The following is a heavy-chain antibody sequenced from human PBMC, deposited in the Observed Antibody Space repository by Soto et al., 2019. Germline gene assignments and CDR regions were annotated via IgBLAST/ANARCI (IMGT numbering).Heavy chain of an antibody. CDR1: GFTFSNAW. Sequence: GGSLRLSCAASGFTFSNAWMSWVRQAPGKGLEWVGRIKSKTDGGTTDYAAPVKGRFTISRDDSKNTLYLQMNSLKTEDTAVYYCTTVPGGYCSSTSCLDYYYYGMDVWGQGTTVTVS. CDR3: TTVPGGYCSSTSCLDYYYYGMDV. J-gene: IGHJ6*02. D-gene: IGHD2-2*01. CDR2: IKSKTDGGTT. V-gene: IGHV3-15*01.